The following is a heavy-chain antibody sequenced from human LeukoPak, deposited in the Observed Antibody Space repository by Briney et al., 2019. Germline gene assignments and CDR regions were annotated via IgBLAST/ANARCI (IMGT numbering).Heavy chain of an antibody. Sequence: SETQSLTCTVSGGSISSYYWSWIRQPPGKGLEWIGYIYYSGSTNYNPSLKSRVTISVDTSKNQFSLKLSSVTAADTAVYYCARALYGDYVRYYYYYGMDVWGQGTTVTVSS. CDR1: GGSISSYY. CDR2: IYYSGST. D-gene: IGHD4-17*01. J-gene: IGHJ6*02. CDR3: ARALYGDYVRYYYYYGMDV. V-gene: IGHV4-59*01.